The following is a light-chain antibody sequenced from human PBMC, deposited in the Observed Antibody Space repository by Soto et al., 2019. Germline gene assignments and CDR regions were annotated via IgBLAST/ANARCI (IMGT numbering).Light chain of an antibody. V-gene: IGKV1-39*01. CDR1: QSISSY. J-gene: IGKJ1*01. CDR3: QQSYSTPPT. CDR2: AAS. Sequence: IQMPQYPSSLSAYVGDRVTITCRASQSISSYLNWYQQKPGKAPKLLIYAASSLQSGVPSRFSGSGSGTDFTLTISSLQPEDFATYYCQQSYSTPPTFGQGTKADLK.